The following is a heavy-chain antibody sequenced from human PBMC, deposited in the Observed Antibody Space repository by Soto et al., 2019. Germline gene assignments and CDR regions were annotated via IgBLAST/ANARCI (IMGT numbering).Heavy chain of an antibody. CDR3: ARMYSSSWYEDFQH. CDR2: IYWDDDK. D-gene: IGHD6-13*01. CDR1: GFSLSTSGVG. V-gene: IGHV2-5*02. Sequence: QITLKESGPTLVKPTQTLTLTCTFSGFSLSTSGVGVGWIRQPPGKALEWLALIYWDDDKRYSPSLKSRLTITKDTSKDQVVLTTTNMDPVDTATYYCARMYSSSWYEDFQHWGQGTLVTVSS. J-gene: IGHJ1*01.